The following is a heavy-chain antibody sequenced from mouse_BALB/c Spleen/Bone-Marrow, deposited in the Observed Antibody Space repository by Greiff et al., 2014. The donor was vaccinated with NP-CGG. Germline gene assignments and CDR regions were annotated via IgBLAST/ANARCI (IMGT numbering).Heavy chain of an antibody. CDR1: GYTFTSYY. CDR3: TRSNYGYWFFDV. Sequence: VQLQQSGAELVKSGASVKLSCKASGYTFTSYYMYWVKQRPGQGLEWIGEINPSNGGTNFNEKFKSKATLTVDKSSNTAYVQLSSLTSEDSAVYHCTRSNYGYWFFDVWGAGTTVTVSS. CDR2: INPSNGGT. J-gene: IGHJ1*01. D-gene: IGHD1-1*01. V-gene: IGHV1S81*02.